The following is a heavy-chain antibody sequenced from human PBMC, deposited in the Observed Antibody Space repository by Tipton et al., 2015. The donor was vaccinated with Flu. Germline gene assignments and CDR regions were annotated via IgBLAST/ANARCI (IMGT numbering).Heavy chain of an antibody. V-gene: IGHV4-59*11. Sequence: TLSLTCTVSGGSINSHYWSWIRQPPEKGLEYIGYISYRGNTNYNPSLQSRVTISVDTSKNQFSLKLSSVTAADTAVYYCARGGEQLFGGVIAPYGLDVWGQGTTVTVSS. CDR3: ARGGEQLFGGVIAPYGLDV. J-gene: IGHJ6*02. CDR1: GGSINSHY. CDR2: ISYRGNT. D-gene: IGHD3-16*02.